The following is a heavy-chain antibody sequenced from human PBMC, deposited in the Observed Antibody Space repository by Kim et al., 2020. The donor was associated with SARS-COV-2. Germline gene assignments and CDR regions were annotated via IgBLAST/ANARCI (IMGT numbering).Heavy chain of an antibody. D-gene: IGHD1-26*01. V-gene: IGHV3-74*01. J-gene: IGHJ5*02. Sequence: GGSLRLSCVASGFIFSSDWMHWVRLVPGKGLVWVSRISSDGNTRNYADSVKGRFTISRDNAKNTLYLQMNSLRDEDTAVYYCTREGYSGGWLGFDPWGQGTLVTVSS. CDR3: TREGYSGGWLGFDP. CDR1: GFIFSSDW. CDR2: ISSDGNTR.